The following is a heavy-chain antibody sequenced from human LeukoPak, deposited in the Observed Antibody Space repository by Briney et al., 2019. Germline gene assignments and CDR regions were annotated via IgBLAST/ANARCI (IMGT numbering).Heavy chain of an antibody. Sequence: GGSLRLSCAVSGFTFGNYYMSWVRQAPGRGLEWVANIKRDGSDKYYVDSVKGRLTISRDNAKNSLYLQMNSLRAEDTAVYYCARDPTFNGGYWGQGTLVTVSS. CDR2: IKRDGSDK. J-gene: IGHJ4*02. D-gene: IGHD2-8*01. V-gene: IGHV3-7*01. CDR3: ARDPTFNGGY. CDR1: GFTFGNYY.